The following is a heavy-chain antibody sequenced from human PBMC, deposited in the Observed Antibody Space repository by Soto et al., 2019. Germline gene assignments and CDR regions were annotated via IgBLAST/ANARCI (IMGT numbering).Heavy chain of an antibody. V-gene: IGHV1-3*05. J-gene: IGHJ4*02. CDR3: ARGGPPIDY. D-gene: IGHD3-10*01. Sequence: QVQLVQSGAEEKKPRASVMVSCKAYGYTFTSYAMHWVRQAPGQRLEWMGWINAGNGNTKYSQKLQGRVTITRDTSASTAYMELSSLRSEDTAVYYCARGGPPIDYWGQGTLVSGSS. CDR2: INAGNGNT. CDR1: GYTFTSYA.